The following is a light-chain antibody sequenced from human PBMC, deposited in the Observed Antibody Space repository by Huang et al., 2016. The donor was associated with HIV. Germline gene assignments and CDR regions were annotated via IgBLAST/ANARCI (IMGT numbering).Light chain of an antibody. CDR1: QIVGNY. V-gene: IGKV3-11*01. J-gene: IGKJ4*01. CDR2: YTS. CDR3: QQRSSGVT. Sequence: IVLTQSPATLSWYPGERVTLSCRASQIVGNYIAWYQQHPGQSPHLLIYYTSNRATGTPVRFSGSGSGTDFTLTISSLESEDFAVYYCQQRSSGVTFGGGTKVQVK.